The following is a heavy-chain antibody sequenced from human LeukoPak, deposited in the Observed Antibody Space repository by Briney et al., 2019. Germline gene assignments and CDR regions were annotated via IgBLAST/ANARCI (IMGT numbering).Heavy chain of an antibody. J-gene: IGHJ4*02. CDR2: ISPHSHTT. V-gene: IGHV1-18*01. Sequence: ASVKVSCKASGYTFNNYFISWVRQAPRPRPEWAGWISPHSHTTHYAEKVQGRVTMTTDTSTTTVYMELRSLRSDDTAVYFCARGQSMYYWGQGTPVTVSS. CDR1: GYTFNNYF. CDR3: ARGQSMYY. D-gene: IGHD2-8*01.